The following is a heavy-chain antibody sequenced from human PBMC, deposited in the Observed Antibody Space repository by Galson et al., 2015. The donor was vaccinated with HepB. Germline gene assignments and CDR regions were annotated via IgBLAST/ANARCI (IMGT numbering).Heavy chain of an antibody. CDR2: ISGSGGRT. D-gene: IGHD2-2*01. Sequence: SLRLSCAASGFTFNSYAMNWVRQAPGKGLEWVSAISGSGGRTYYLDSVRGRFTISRDNSNNTLYLQMNSLRVEDTAVYYCAKGAVVAPAASAEYFHHWGQGTLVTVSS. V-gene: IGHV3-23*01. CDR1: GFTFNSYA. CDR3: AKGAVVAPAASAEYFHH. J-gene: IGHJ1*01.